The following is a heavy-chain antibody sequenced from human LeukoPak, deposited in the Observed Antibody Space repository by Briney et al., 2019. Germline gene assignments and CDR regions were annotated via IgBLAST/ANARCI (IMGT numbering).Heavy chain of an antibody. CDR3: ATHGSAHYYMDV. J-gene: IGHJ6*03. CDR1: GFTFSSYG. V-gene: IGHV3-23*01. CDR2: ISGSGSGT. Sequence: HAGGPLRLSCAASGFTFSSYGMSWVRQAPGKGLEWVSGISGSGSGTYYADSVKGRFTISRDNSKNTLHLQMNSLRAEDTAVYYCATHGSAHYYMDVWGKGTTVTISS. D-gene: IGHD2-2*03.